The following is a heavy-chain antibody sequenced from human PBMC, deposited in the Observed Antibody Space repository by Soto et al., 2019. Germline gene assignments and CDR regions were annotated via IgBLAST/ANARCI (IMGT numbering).Heavy chain of an antibody. CDR2: IKSKTDGGTT. CDR3: TTDLSSSSWYLWDRRVGGGDYYYYYYMDV. D-gene: IGHD6-13*01. J-gene: IGHJ6*03. V-gene: IGHV3-15*01. CDR1: GFTFSNAW. Sequence: EVQLVESGGGLVKPGGSLRLSCAASGFTFSNAWMSWVRQAPGKGLEWVGRIKSKTDGGTTDYAAPVKGRFTISRDDSKNTLYLQMNSLKTEDTAVYYCTTDLSSSSWYLWDRRVGGGDYYYYYYMDVWGKGTTVTVSS.